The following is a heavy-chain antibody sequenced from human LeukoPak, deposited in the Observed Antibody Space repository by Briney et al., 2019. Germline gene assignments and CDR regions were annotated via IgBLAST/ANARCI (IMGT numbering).Heavy chain of an antibody. Sequence: GGSLRLSCTASGFTFSSLAMTWVRQAPGKGLEWVSTIRSNGDTTYNADSVKGRFTISRDNSKNTLYLELNSLRVEDTAAFYCAKGQELDDGVFDSWGQGTMVTVSS. CDR2: IRSNGDTT. J-gene: IGHJ4*02. CDR3: AKGQELDDGVFDS. D-gene: IGHD1-1*01. CDR1: GFTFSSLA. V-gene: IGHV3-23*01.